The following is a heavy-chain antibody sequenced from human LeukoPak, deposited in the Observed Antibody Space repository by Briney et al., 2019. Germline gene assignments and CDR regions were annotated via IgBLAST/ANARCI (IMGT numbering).Heavy chain of an antibody. J-gene: IGHJ4*02. CDR3: ASVYCSGGSCYEHY. V-gene: IGHV4-4*07. D-gene: IGHD2-15*01. CDR2: IYTSGSA. Sequence: SETLSLTCTVSGGSISSYYWSWIRQPAGKGLEWIGRIYTSGSANYNPSLKSRATISVDTSKNQFSLKLSSVTAADTAVYYCASVYCSGGSCYEHYWGQGTLVTVSS. CDR1: GGSISSYY.